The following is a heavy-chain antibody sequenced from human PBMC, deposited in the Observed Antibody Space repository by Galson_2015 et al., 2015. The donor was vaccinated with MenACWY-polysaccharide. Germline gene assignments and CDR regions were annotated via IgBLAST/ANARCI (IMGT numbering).Heavy chain of an antibody. D-gene: IGHD6-13*01. CDR1: GITFSDYG. CDR2: ISESGKNI. Sequence: SLRLSCAASGITFSDYGMTWVRQAPGKGLEWVSTISESGKNIFYADSVKGRFTISRDNSKNTLYLQMNSLRAEDTAIYYCAKRLVAAGMGLSWGQVTLVTVSS. J-gene: IGHJ4*02. CDR3: AKRLVAAGMGLS. V-gene: IGHV3-23*01.